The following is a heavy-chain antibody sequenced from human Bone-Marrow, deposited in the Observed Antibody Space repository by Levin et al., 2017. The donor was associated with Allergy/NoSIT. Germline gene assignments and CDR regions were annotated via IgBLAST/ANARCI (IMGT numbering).Heavy chain of an antibody. J-gene: IGHJ4*02. Sequence: PAASVKVSCAASGFSFNDHSMNWVRQAPGKGLEWVGRTRNKANIYTTEYAASVKGRFTISRDDSRSSLFLQMNSLQTEDTAVYYCAREGDSSAYYIDFDYWGQGTLVTVSS. CDR1: GFSFNDHS. D-gene: IGHD6-19*01. CDR3: AREGDSSAYYIDFDY. CDR2: TRNKANIYTT. V-gene: IGHV3-72*01.